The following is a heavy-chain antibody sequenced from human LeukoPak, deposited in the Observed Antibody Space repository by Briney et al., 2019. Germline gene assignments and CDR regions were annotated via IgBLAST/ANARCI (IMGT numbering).Heavy chain of an antibody. CDR1: GFTFNSYA. J-gene: IGHJ4*02. CDR3: AKDPVFGYSSSKYYFDY. D-gene: IGHD6-13*01. CDR2: ISGSGGST. V-gene: IGHV3-23*01. Sequence: GGSLRLSCAASGFTFNSYAMSWVRQAPGKGLEWVSGISGSGGSTYYADSVKGRFTISRDNSKNTLYLQMNSLRAEDTALYYCAKDPVFGYSSSKYYFDYWGQGTLSPSPQ.